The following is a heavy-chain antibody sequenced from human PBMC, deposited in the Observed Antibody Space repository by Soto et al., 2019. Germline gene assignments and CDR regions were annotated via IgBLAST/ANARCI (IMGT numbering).Heavy chain of an antibody. CDR3: ALNPTTMIVVFSLDY. V-gene: IGHV1-3*01. CDR2: INAGNGNT. D-gene: IGHD3-22*01. J-gene: IGHJ4*02. Sequence: ASVKVSCKASGYTFTSYAMHWVRQAPGQRLEWMGWINAGNGNTKYSQKFQGRVTITRDTSASTAYMELSSLRSEDTAVYYCALNPTTMIVVFSLDYWGQGTLVTVSS. CDR1: GYTFTSYA.